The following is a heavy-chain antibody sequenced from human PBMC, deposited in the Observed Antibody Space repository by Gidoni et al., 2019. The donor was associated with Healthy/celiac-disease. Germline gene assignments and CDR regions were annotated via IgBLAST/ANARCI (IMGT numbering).Heavy chain of an antibody. J-gene: IGHJ6*02. CDR3: ARAGYGSASYSDYLYYYYGMDV. CDR2: RKQDGSEK. D-gene: IGHD3-10*01. CDR1: GRTCISSW. Sequence: EVQLVESGGGMVRPGGALSLSRPTSGRTCISSWMTGVGQAPGKGLEGVAKRKQDGSEKNYVDTVKGRFTTSRDNAKTSLYLQMNCLRADDKAVYYCARAGYGSASYSDYLYYYYGMDVWGQGTTVTVSS. V-gene: IGHV3-7*01.